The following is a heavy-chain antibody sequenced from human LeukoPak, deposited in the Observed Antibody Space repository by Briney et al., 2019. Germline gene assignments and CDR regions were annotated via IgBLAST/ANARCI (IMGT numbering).Heavy chain of an antibody. D-gene: IGHD6-19*01. CDR2: INPNSGGT. CDR1: GYTFTGYY. CDR3: ARVTAVAGSGFDY. J-gene: IGHJ4*02. Sequence: ASVKVSCKASGYTFTGYYMHWVRQAPGQGLEWMGRINPNSGGTNYAQKFQGRVTMTRDTSISTAYMELSRLRSDDTAVYYCARVTAVAGSGFDYWGQGTLVTVSS. V-gene: IGHV1-2*06.